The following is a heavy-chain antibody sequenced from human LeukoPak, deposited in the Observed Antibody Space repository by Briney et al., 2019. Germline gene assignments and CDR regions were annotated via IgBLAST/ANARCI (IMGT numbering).Heavy chain of an antibody. V-gene: IGHV4-34*01. CDR2: INHSGST. CDR3: ARPRYGSGSYYFDY. J-gene: IGHJ4*02. CDR1: GGSFSGYY. D-gene: IGHD3-10*01. Sequence: SETLSLTCAVYGGSFSGYYWSWIRQPPGKGLEWIGEINHSGSTNYNPSLKSRVTISVDTSKNQFSLKLSSVTAADAAVHYCARPRYGSGSYYFDYWGQGTLVTVSS.